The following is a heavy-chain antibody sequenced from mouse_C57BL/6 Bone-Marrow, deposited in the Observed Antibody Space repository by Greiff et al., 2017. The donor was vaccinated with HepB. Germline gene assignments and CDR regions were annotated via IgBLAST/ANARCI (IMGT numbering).Heavy chain of an antibody. CDR1: GFTFSSYG. D-gene: IGHD2-2*01. J-gene: IGHJ4*01. Sequence: EVNVVESGGDLVKPGGSLKLSCAASGFTFSSYGMSWVRQTPDKRLEWVATISSGGSYTYYPDSVKGRFTISRDNTKNTLYLQMSSLKSEDTAMYYCARGSSTMVTTYAMDYWGQGTSVTVSS. CDR3: ARGSSTMVTTYAMDY. CDR2: ISSGGSYT. V-gene: IGHV5-6*02.